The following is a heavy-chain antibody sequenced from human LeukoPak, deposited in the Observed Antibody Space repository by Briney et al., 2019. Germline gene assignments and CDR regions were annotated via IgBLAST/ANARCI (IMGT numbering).Heavy chain of an antibody. Sequence: SETLSLTCSVSGGSISSNYWSWIRQPPGKGLEWIGYIYYTGSTNYNPSLKSRVTISVDTSKNQFSLKLTSVTAADTAVYYCARLRRVGVSSGDAFDIWGQGTMVTVAS. CDR3: ARLRRVGVSSGDAFDI. J-gene: IGHJ3*02. CDR2: IYYTGST. V-gene: IGHV4-59*01. D-gene: IGHD3-10*01. CDR1: GGSISSNY.